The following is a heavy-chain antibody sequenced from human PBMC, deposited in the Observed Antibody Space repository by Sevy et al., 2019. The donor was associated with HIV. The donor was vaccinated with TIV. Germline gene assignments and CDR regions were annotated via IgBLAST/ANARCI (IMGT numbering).Heavy chain of an antibody. Sequence: ASVKVSCKASGYTFTSYGISWVRQAPGQGLEWMGWISAYNGNTNYAQKLQGRVTMTTDTSTSKAYMELRSLRSDDTAVYYCARVVYYYDSSGYWTFDGFDYWGQGTLVTVSS. J-gene: IGHJ4*02. V-gene: IGHV1-18*04. D-gene: IGHD3-22*01. CDR3: ARVVYYYDSSGYWTFDGFDY. CDR2: ISAYNGNT. CDR1: GYTFTSYG.